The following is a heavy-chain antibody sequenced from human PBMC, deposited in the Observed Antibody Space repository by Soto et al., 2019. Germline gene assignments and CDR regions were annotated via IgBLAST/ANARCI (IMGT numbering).Heavy chain of an antibody. D-gene: IGHD2-21*02. J-gene: IGHJ3*02. CDR3: ASAPKGKGTVVTRYAFDI. V-gene: IGHV1-18*04. CDR1: GYAFTSYG. CDR2: ISVYNGNT. Sequence: QVQLVQSGAEVKKPGASVKVSCKASGYAFTSYGISWVRQAPGQGLEWMGWISVYNGNTNYAQKRQGRVTMTTDTPTSTAYMELRSLRSDDTAVYYCASAPKGKGTVVTRYAFDIWGQGTMGNVSS.